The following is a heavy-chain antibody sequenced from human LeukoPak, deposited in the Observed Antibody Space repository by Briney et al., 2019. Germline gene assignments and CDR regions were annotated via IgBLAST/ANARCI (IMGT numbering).Heavy chain of an antibody. D-gene: IGHD5-12*01. CDR3: AKVPYVDIVAGGNWFDP. CDR2: IIPIFGTA. Sequence: SVKVSCKASGGTFSSYAISWVRQAPGQGLEWMGGIIPIFGTANYAQKFQGRVTITADESTSTAYMELSSLRSEDTAVYYCAKVPYVDIVAGGNWFDPWGQGTLVTVSS. CDR1: GGTFSSYA. J-gene: IGHJ5*02. V-gene: IGHV1-69*13.